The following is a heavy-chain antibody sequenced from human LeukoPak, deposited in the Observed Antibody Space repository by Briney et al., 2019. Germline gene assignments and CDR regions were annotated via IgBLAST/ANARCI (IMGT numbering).Heavy chain of an antibody. J-gene: IGHJ4*02. Sequence: ASVKVSCKASGYTFTDYFLHWVRQAPGQGLEWMGWIGPDSGATNYAPKSRGKVTLTRDTSVNTAYMEVSSLTSDDTAVYYCAGDIRPRIESFDYWGQGTLVTVSS. CDR1: GYTFTDYF. CDR2: IGPDSGAT. D-gene: IGHD2/OR15-2a*01. CDR3: AGDIRPRIESFDY. V-gene: IGHV1-2*02.